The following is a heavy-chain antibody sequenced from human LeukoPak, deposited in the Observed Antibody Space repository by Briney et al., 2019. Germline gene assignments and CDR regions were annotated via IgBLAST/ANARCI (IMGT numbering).Heavy chain of an antibody. CDR1: GFTFDDYA. D-gene: IGHD6-13*01. V-gene: IGHV3-9*01. CDR2: ISWNSGSI. J-gene: IGHJ4*02. Sequence: PGGSLRLSCAASGFTFDDYAMHWVRQAPGKGLEWVSGISWNSGSIGYADSVKGRFTISRDNAKNSLYLQMNSLRAEDTALYYRAKDRGIARTEYYFDYWGQGTLVTVSS. CDR3: AKDRGIARTEYYFDY.